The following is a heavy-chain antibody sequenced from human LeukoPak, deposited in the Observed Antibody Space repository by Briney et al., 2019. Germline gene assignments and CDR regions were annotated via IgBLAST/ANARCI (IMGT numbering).Heavy chain of an antibody. Sequence: ASVKVSCKASGGTFSSYAISWVRQAPGQGLEWMGGIIPIFGTANYAQKFQGRVTITADESTSTAYMELSSLRSEDTAVYYCARVKITIFGVVNSYYYMDVWGKGTTVTVSS. J-gene: IGHJ6*03. V-gene: IGHV1-69*13. CDR3: ARVKITIFGVVNSYYYMDV. CDR1: GGTFSSYA. D-gene: IGHD3-3*01. CDR2: IIPIFGTA.